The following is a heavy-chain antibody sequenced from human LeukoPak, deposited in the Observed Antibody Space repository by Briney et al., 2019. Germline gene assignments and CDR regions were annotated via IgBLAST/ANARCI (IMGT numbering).Heavy chain of an antibody. D-gene: IGHD3-22*01. CDR2: ISYDGGNK. CDR3: ARGTMIVVVITYFDY. CDR1: GFTFSSYA. V-gene: IGHV3-30-3*01. Sequence: GGSLRLSCAASGFTFSSYAMHWVRQAPGKGLEWVAVISYDGGNKYYADTVKGRFTISRDNSKNTLYLQMNSLRAEDTAVYYCARGTMIVVVITYFDYWGQGTLVTVSS. J-gene: IGHJ4*02.